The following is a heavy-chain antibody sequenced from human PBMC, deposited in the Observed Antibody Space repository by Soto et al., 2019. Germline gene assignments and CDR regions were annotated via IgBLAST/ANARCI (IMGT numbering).Heavy chain of an antibody. CDR1: GYTFTGYY. CDR2: IIPKSGDT. D-gene: IGHD3-22*01. J-gene: IGHJ5*02. CDR3: ARGECASSDFYYAGWFDP. V-gene: IGHV1-2*02. Sequence: QVQLVQSGAEVKKPGASVNVSCKASGYTFTGYYMHWLRQAPGQGLAWMRWIIPKSGDTKYSQKFHGGVTRTRGTSIRTGYMRVTSLRSYDTAVYYCARGECASSDFYYAGWFDPWGQGTLVTVSS.